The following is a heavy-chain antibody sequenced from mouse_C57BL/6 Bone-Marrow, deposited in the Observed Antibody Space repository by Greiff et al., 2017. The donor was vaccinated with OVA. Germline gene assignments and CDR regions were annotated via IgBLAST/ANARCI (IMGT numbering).Heavy chain of an antibody. CDR2: ISSGSSTI. CDR3: ARWDYRLFAY. CDR1: GFTFSDYG. V-gene: IGHV5-17*01. Sequence: EVKLMESGGGLVKPGGSLKLSCAASGFTFSDYGMHWVRQAPEKGLEWVAYISSGSSTIYYADTVKGRFTISRDNAKNTLFLQMTSLRSEDTAMYYCARWDYRLFAYWGQGTLVTVSA. D-gene: IGHD2-4*01. J-gene: IGHJ3*01.